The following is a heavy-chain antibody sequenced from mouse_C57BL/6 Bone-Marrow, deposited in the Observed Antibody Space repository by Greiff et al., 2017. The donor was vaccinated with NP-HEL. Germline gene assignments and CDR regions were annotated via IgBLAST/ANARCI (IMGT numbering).Heavy chain of an antibody. CDR2: IYPRSGNT. J-gene: IGHJ4*01. CDR3: ANLLYYGSSYRALDY. V-gene: IGHV1-81*01. D-gene: IGHD1-1*01. CDR1: GYTFTSYG. Sequence: QVQLKQSGAELARPGASVKLSCKASGYTFTSYGISWVKQRTGQGLEWIGEIYPRSGNTYYNEKFKGKATLTADKSSSTAYMELRSLTSEDSAVYFCANLLYYGSSYRALDYWGQGTSVTVSS.